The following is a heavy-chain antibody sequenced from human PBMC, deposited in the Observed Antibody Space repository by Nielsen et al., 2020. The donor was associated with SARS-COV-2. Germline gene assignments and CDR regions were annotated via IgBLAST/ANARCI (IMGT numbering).Heavy chain of an antibody. J-gene: IGHJ4*02. D-gene: IGHD1-7*01. CDR1: GGSISSSSYY. CDR3: ARDLAHWNYAYFDY. V-gene: IGHV4-39*07. CDR2: IYYSGST. Sequence: SETLSLTCTVSGGSISSSSYYWGWIRQPPGKGLEWIGSIYYSGSTYYNPSLRSRVTISVDTSKNQFSLKLSSVTAADTAVYYCARDLAHWNYAYFDYWGQGTLVTVSS.